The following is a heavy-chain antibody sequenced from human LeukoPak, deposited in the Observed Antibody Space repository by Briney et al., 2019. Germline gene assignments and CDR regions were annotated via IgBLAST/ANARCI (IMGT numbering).Heavy chain of an antibody. CDR2: IKQDGSEK. CDR3: ARDRNTDFWSGYYTNYCDY. Sequence: RPGGSLRLSCAGSGFTFRNYEMSWVRQAPGKGLEWVATIKQDGSEKYYVDSVKGRFTISRDNAKNSLYLQMNSLRAEDTAVYYCARDRNTDFWSGYYTNYCDYWGQGTLVTVSS. J-gene: IGHJ4*02. CDR1: GFTFRNYE. D-gene: IGHD3-3*01. V-gene: IGHV3-7*01.